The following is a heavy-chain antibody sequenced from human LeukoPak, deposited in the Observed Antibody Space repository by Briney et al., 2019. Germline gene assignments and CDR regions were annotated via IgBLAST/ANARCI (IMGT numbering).Heavy chain of an antibody. CDR2: ISGSGGST. J-gene: IGHJ6*02. CDR3: AKGGYCSGGSCYSDYYYYGMDV. CDR1: GFIFSTYA. D-gene: IGHD2-15*01. V-gene: IGHV3-23*01. Sequence: GGSLRLSCAASGFIFSTYAMTWVRQAPGKGLEWVSSISGSGGSTYYADSVKGRFTISRDNSKNTLYLQMNSLRAEDTAVYYCAKGGYCSGGSCYSDYYYYGMDVWGQGTTVTVSS.